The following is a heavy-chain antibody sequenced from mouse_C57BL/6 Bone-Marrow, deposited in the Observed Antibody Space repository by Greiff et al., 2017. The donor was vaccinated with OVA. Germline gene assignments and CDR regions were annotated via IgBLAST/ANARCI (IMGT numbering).Heavy chain of an antibody. Sequence: VQLQQSGAELVRPGASVKLSCTAPGFNINDYYLHWVKQRPEQGLEWIGRIAPEDGDTAYAPKFQGKATLTAATSSNTAYLQLSSLTSEDTAVYYCTTYLLLRLGFAYWGQGTLVTVSA. J-gene: IGHJ3*01. V-gene: IGHV14-1*01. CDR1: GFNINDYY. CDR3: TTYLLLRLGFAY. D-gene: IGHD1-1*01. CDR2: IAPEDGDT.